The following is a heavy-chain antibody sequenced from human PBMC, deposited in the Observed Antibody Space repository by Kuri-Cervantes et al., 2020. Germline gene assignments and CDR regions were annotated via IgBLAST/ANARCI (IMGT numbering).Heavy chain of an antibody. CDR2: IIPIFGTA. J-gene: IGHJ4*02. CDR1: GGTFSSYA. V-gene: IGHV1-69*05. D-gene: IGHD1-1*01. CDR3: ARDSRGNGDNWGWFDY. Sequence: SVKVSCKASGGTFSSYAISWGRQAPGQGLEWMGGIIPIFGTANYAQKFQGRVTMTRDTSTSTVYMELSNLRSEDTAVYYCARDSRGNGDNWGWFDYWGQGTLVTVSS.